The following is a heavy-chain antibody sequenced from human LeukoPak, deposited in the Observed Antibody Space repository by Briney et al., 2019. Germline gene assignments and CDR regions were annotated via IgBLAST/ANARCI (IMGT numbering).Heavy chain of an antibody. CDR1: GFTFNTYA. D-gene: IGHD6-13*01. CDR3: AKGSEYAAARPSDY. CDR2: ISGSGGST. V-gene: IGHV3-23*01. Sequence: EGSLRLSCAASGFTFNTYAMSWVRQAPGKGLEWVSAISGSGGSTYYADSVKGRFTISRDNTKNTLYLQMNSLRAEDTAVYYCAKGSEYAAARPSDYWGQGTLVTVSS. J-gene: IGHJ4*02.